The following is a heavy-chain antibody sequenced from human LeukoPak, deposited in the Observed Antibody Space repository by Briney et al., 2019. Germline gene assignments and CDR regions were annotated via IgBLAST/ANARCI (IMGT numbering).Heavy chain of an antibody. V-gene: IGHV1-46*01. CDR2: ISPSGGNT. Sequence: ASVKVSCKASGYTFTSYYMHWVRQAPGQGLEWMGIISPSGGNTNYAQKLQGRVTMTTDTSTSTAYMELRSLRSDDTAVYYCARDRGGWFDPWGQGTLVTVSS. CDR3: ARDRGGWFDP. D-gene: IGHD3-10*01. CDR1: GYTFTSYY. J-gene: IGHJ5*02.